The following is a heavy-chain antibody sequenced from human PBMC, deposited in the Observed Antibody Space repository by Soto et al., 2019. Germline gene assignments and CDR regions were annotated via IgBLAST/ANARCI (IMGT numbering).Heavy chain of an antibody. CDR2: ISGSGGST. Sequence: GGSLRLSCAASGFTFSSYAMSWVRQAPGKGLEWVSAISGSGGSTYYADSVKGRFTISRDNSKNTLYPQMNSLRAEDTAVYYCAKRAYSSSSRYYFDYWGQGTLVTVSS. CDR1: GFTFSSYA. J-gene: IGHJ4*02. V-gene: IGHV3-23*01. CDR3: AKRAYSSSSRYYFDY. D-gene: IGHD6-6*01.